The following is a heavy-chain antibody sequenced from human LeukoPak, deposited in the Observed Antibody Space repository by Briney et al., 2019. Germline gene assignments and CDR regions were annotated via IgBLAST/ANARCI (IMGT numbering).Heavy chain of an antibody. CDR1: GFTFSSYG. V-gene: IGHV3-30*02. Sequence: GGSLRLSCAASGFTFSSYGMHWVRQAPGKGLEWVAFIRYDGSNKYYADSVKGRFTISRDNPKNTLYLQMNSLRAEDTAVYYCAKEEIYYYYMDVWGKGTTVTVSS. D-gene: IGHD5-24*01. J-gene: IGHJ6*03. CDR2: IRYDGSNK. CDR3: AKEEIYYYYMDV.